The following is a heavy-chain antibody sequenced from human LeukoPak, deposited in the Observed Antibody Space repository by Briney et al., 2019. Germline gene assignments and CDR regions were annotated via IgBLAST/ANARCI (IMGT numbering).Heavy chain of an antibody. Sequence: GGSLRLSCAASGFTFSSYWMHWARQAPGKGLVWVSNINSDGSRTNYADSVRGRFTISRDNAKNTLYLQMNSLRAEDTAVYYCTRATWDTGNPFDYWGQGTLVTVSS. CDR3: TRATWDTGNPFDY. V-gene: IGHV3-74*01. D-gene: IGHD5-18*01. J-gene: IGHJ4*02. CDR1: GFTFSSYW. CDR2: INSDGSRT.